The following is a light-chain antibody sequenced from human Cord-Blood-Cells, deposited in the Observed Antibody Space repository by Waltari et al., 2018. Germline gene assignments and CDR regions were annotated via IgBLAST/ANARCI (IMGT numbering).Light chain of an antibody. J-gene: IGKJ2*03. V-gene: IGKV3-11*01. Sequence: EMVLTQSPATLSLSPGERATRSCRASQSVSSYLAWYQQKPGQAPRLLIYDASNRATGIPARFSGSGSGTDFTLTISSLEPEDFAVYYCQQRSNWPPVLYSFGQGTKLEIK. CDR3: QQRSNWPPVLYS. CDR2: DAS. CDR1: QSVSSY.